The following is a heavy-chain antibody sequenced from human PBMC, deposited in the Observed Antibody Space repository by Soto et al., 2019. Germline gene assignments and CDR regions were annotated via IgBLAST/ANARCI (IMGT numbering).Heavy chain of an antibody. CDR3: AKDYSTVTSDPLSVVLFDY. Sequence: GGSLRLSCAASGFTFSSYAMSWVRQAPGKGLEWVSIITSDGRTYYADSVKGRFTISRDNSKNTVYLQMNSLRVEDTGVYYCAKDYSTVTSDPLSVVLFDYWGQGALVTVSS. CDR2: ITSDGRT. D-gene: IGHD4-17*01. CDR1: GFTFSSYA. J-gene: IGHJ4*02. V-gene: IGHV3-23*01.